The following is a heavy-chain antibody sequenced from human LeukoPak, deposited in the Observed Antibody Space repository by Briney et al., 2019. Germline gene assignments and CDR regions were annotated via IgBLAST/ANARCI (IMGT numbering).Heavy chain of an antibody. Sequence: GGPLRLSCAASGFTFSSYGMHWVRQAPGKGLEWVAVISYDGSNKYYADSVKGRFTISRDNSKNTLYLQMNSLRAEDTAVYYCARVGTMVRGENWFDPWGQGTLVTVSS. CDR2: ISYDGSNK. J-gene: IGHJ5*02. D-gene: IGHD3-10*01. CDR3: ARVGTMVRGENWFDP. V-gene: IGHV3-30*03. CDR1: GFTFSSYG.